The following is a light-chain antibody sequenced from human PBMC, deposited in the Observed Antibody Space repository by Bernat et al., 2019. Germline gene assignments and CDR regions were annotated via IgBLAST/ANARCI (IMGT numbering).Light chain of an antibody. CDR3: QRYCTTQYK. Sequence: DIAMTQSPESLAVSLGESATITCKSSQTVLYISNNQSYLGWYQQEPGQPPKLLIYWASTRESGVADRFSGSGSVTDFTLTISSLQAGDVAIYYWQRYCTTQYKFGQGTKLEI. J-gene: IGKJ2*01. CDR1: QTVLYISNNQSY. CDR2: WAS. V-gene: IGKV4-1*01.